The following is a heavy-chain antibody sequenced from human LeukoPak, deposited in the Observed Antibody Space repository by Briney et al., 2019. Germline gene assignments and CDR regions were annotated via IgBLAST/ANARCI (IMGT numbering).Heavy chain of an antibody. J-gene: IGHJ4*02. CDR1: GFTFSNFA. Sequence: PGGSPRLSCAASGFTFSNFAMIWVRQAPGKGLEFVSAISASGDKTFYADSVKGRFTISRDNSKSTMYLQMNSLRPEDTAVYFCGEGYWGQGTLVTVSS. CDR2: ISASGDKT. CDR3: GEGY. V-gene: IGHV3-23*01.